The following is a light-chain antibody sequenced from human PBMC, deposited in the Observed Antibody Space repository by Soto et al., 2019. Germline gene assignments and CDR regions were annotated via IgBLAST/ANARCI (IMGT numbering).Light chain of an antibody. V-gene: IGKV1D-13*01. Sequence: AVQLTQSPSSLSASAGDRVTITCRASQGVSISLAWYQQKPGKAPKLLIYDASSLESGVPSRFSGSGSGTDFTLTISSLQPEDCATYYCQQFNNYPLTFGGGTQVEIK. J-gene: IGKJ4*01. CDR1: QGVSIS. CDR2: DAS. CDR3: QQFNNYPLT.